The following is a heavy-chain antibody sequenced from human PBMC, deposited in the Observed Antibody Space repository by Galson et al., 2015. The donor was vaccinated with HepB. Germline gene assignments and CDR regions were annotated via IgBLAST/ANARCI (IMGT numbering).Heavy chain of an antibody. V-gene: IGHV3-74*01. CDR3: VREHYDDDDYYYYGMDV. Sequence: SLRLSCAASGFTFTNYWMHWVRQAPGKGLVWVSRINMDGRSTTYADSVKGRFTISRDSAKLYLEMNSLRAEDTAVYFCVREHYDDDDYYYYGMDVWGQGTTVTVSS. CDR2: INMDGRST. J-gene: IGHJ6*02. D-gene: IGHD3-3*01. CDR1: GFTFTNYW.